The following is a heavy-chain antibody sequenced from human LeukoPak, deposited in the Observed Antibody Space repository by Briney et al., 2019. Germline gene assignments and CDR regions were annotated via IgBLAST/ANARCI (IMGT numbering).Heavy chain of an antibody. Sequence: SETLSLTCTVSGYSISSGYYWGWIRQPPGKGLEWIGSIYHSGSTYYNPSLKSRVTISVDTSKNQFSLKLSSVTAADTAVYYCARVQSGMTTVSFDYWGQGTLVTVSS. CDR2: IYHSGST. CDR3: ARVQSGMTTVSFDY. D-gene: IGHD4-17*01. J-gene: IGHJ4*02. V-gene: IGHV4-38-2*02. CDR1: GYSISSGYY.